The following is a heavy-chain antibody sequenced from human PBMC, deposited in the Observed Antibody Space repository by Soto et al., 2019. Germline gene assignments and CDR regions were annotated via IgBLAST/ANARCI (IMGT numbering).Heavy chain of an antibody. CDR3: AKLQRRDIQQWLQAFNV. D-gene: IGHD6-19*01. CDR1: GFVFSDFA. V-gene: IGHV3-23*01. CDR2: ISGDGGD. Sequence: GGSLRLSCSASGFVFSDFAMSWVRPAPGKGLEWVSTISGDGGDIYADSVKGRFTVSRDNSKNMLFLQMNSLRVDDAATYFCAKLQRRDIQQWLQAFNVWGQGTRVTVSS. J-gene: IGHJ3*01.